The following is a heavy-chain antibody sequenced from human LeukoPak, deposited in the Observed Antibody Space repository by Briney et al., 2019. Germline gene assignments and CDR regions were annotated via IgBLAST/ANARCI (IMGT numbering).Heavy chain of an antibody. J-gene: IGHJ5*02. CDR2: INPSGGST. CDR1: GYTFTSYY. CDR3: ARVTVRFSSQRKDNNWFDP. V-gene: IGHV1-46*01. D-gene: IGHD3-3*01. Sequence: ASVKVSCKASGYTFTSYYMHWVRQAPGQGLEWMGIINPSGGSTSFAQKFQGRVTMTRDTSTSTVYMELSSLRSEDTAVYYCARVTVRFSSQRKDNNWFDPWGQGTLVTVSS.